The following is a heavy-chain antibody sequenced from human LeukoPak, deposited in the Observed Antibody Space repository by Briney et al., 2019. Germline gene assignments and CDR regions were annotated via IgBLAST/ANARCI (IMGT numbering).Heavy chain of an antibody. CDR1: GGSISSYY. J-gene: IGHJ6*03. D-gene: IGHD3-3*01. CDR3: ARAGPLYYDFWSGYSNYYYYYMDV. CDR2: INHSGST. V-gene: IGHV4-34*01. Sequence: PSETLSLTCTVSGGSISSYYWSWIRQPPGKGLEWIGEINHSGSTNYNPSLKSRVTISVDTSKNQFSLKLSSVTAADTAVYYCARAGPLYYDFWSGYSNYYYYYMDVWGKGTTVTVSS.